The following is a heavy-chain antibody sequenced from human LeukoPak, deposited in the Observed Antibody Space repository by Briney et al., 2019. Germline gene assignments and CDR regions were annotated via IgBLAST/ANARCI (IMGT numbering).Heavy chain of an antibody. CDR2: IGTAGDT. D-gene: IGHD4-17*01. Sequence: GGSLRLSCAASGFTFSSYDMHWVRQPAGRGLEWVSAIGTAGDTYYPGSVKGRFTISRDNAKHSLYLQINSLRADDTAVYYCARGNYGDYYFDYWGQGTLVTVSP. V-gene: IGHV3-13*01. J-gene: IGHJ4*02. CDR3: ARGNYGDYYFDY. CDR1: GFTFSSYD.